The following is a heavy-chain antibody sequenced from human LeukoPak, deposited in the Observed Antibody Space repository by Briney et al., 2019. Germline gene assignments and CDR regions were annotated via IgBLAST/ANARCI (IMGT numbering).Heavy chain of an antibody. J-gene: IGHJ3*02. D-gene: IGHD5-12*01. CDR1: GGSISSSSYY. Sequence: SETLSLTCTVSGGSISSSSYYWGWIRQPPGKGLEWIGSIYYSGSTYYNPSLKSRVTISVDTSKNQFSLKLSSVTAADTAVYYCARDPGTVDILDAFDIWGQGTMVTVSS. CDR3: ARDPGTVDILDAFDI. V-gene: IGHV4-39*02. CDR2: IYYSGST.